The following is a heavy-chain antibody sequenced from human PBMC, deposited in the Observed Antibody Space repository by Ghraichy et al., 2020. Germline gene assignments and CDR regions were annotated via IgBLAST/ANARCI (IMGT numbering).Heavy chain of an antibody. D-gene: IGHD2-21*01. Sequence: LSLTCAASGFPFSSYVMSWVRQAPGKGLEWISGISGNGSSTVYADSLKGRFTISRDNSRNTLSLQVDSLRVEDTAVYYCAKGDLEVITNPPYFYYYGLDVWGQGTTVTVSS. CDR1: GFPFSSYV. V-gene: IGHV3-23*01. J-gene: IGHJ6*02. CDR3: AKGDLEVITNPPYFYYYGLDV. CDR2: ISGNGSST.